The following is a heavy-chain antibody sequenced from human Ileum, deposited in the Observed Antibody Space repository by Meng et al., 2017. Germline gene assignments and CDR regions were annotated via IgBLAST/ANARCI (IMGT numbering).Heavy chain of an antibody. CDR1: GNPFTGNN. D-gene: IGHD6-19*01. CDR3: ARGVAEN. V-gene: IGHV1-2*06. J-gene: IGHJ4*02. CDR2: IYPHNGAT. Sequence: GAKAENPWSSVKVSCKTYGNPFTGNNIPWVRQAPGQGLEWMGRIYPHNGATNYAQTFQGRVTMTGDTSIATAYMELNRLASDDTAVYYCARGVAENWGQGTLVTVSS.